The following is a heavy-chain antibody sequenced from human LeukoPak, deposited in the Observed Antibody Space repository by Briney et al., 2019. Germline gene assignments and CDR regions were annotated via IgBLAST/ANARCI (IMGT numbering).Heavy chain of an antibody. V-gene: IGHV6-1*01. CDR1: GDSVSSSSAA. CDR2: TYYRSKWYN. J-gene: IGHJ6*03. CDR3: ARGGILAAGYFYYIDV. Sequence: SQTLSLTCAISGDSVSSSSAAWNWIRQSPSRGLEWLGRTYYRSKWYNDYAVSVQSRITINTDTSKNQFSLQLISVTPEDTAVYYGARGGILAAGYFYYIDVWGKGTTVTVSS. D-gene: IGHD6-13*01.